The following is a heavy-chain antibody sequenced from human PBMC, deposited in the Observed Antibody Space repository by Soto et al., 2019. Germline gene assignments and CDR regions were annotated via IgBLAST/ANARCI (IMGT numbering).Heavy chain of an antibody. CDR3: AREAKYGDYVEYFQH. V-gene: IGHV3-48*01. Sequence: GGSLRLSCAASGFSFSSYSLNWVRQAPGKGLEWVSYISSSMSSIFYADSVKGRFTISRDNVKNSLYLQMNSLRAEDTAVYYCAREAKYGDYVEYFQHWGQGTQVTVSS. CDR1: GFSFSSYS. CDR2: ISSSMSSI. D-gene: IGHD4-17*01. J-gene: IGHJ1*01.